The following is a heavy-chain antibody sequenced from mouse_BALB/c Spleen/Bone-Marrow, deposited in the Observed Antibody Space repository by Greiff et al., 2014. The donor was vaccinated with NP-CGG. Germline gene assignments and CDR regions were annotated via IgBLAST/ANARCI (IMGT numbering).Heavy chain of an antibody. Sequence: QVQLKESGAELVKPGASVKLSCKASGYTFTSFYMYWVKQRPGQGLEWIGDINPSNGGTNFNEKFRKKATLTVVTSSSTAYMEFSSLTPEDSAVYYCTRRSLLSDYYALDYWGQGTSVTVSS. CDR1: GYTFTSFY. D-gene: IGHD6-1*01. V-gene: IGHV1S81*02. CDR3: TRRSLLSDYYALDY. J-gene: IGHJ4*01. CDR2: INPSNGGT.